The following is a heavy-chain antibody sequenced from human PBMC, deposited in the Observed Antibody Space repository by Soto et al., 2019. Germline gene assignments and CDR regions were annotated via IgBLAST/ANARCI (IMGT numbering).Heavy chain of an antibody. Sequence: GESLKISCSASGFTFSSYAMHWVRQAPGKGLEYVSAISSNGGSTYYADSVKGRFTISRDNSKNTLYLQMSSLRAEDTAVYYCVKEQRGYSSGWYYFDYWGQEPWSPSPQ. CDR2: ISSNGGST. CDR1: GFTFSSYA. J-gene: IGHJ4*01. D-gene: IGHD6-19*01. CDR3: VKEQRGYSSGWYYFDY. V-gene: IGHV3-64D*08.